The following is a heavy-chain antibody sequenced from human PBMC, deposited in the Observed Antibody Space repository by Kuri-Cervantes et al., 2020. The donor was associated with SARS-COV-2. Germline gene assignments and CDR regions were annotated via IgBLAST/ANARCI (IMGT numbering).Heavy chain of an antibody. V-gene: IGHV3-48*01. CDR1: GFTFSSYS. CDR3: ARGVVVVPAAVIFFDY. Sequence: GESLKISCAASGFTFSSYSMNWVRQAPGKGLEWVSYISSSSSTIYYADSVKGRFTISRDNAKNSLYLQMNSLRAEDTAVYYCARGVVVVPAAVIFFDYWGQGTLVTVSS. CDR2: ISSSSSTI. J-gene: IGHJ4*02. D-gene: IGHD2-2*01.